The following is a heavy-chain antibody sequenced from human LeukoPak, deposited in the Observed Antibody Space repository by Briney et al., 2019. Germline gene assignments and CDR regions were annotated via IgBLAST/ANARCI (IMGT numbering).Heavy chain of an antibody. V-gene: IGHV4-39*07. D-gene: IGHD6-19*01. CDR1: GGSISSSSYF. CDR2: IDYSGTT. J-gene: IGHJ4*02. CDR3: ARHLEYASGWFIHDY. Sequence: KPSETLSLTCSVSGGSISSSSYFWAWIRQPPGKGLQWIGSIDYSGTTYDNPSVKSRVTISVDTSKNQFSLRLTSVTAADSAVYYCARHLEYASGWFIHDYWGQGTLVTVSP.